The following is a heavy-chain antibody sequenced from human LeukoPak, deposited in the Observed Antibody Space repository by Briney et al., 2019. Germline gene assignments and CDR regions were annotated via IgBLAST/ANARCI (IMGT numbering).Heavy chain of an antibody. CDR3: ARNPVGIITTHPNWFDP. V-gene: IGHV4-39*01. CDR1: GGSISSSNYY. CDR2: IYYSGST. Sequence: NASETLSLTCTVSGGSISSSNYYWGWIRQPPGKGLEWVGSIYYSGSTYYNPSLKSRVTISVDTSKNQFSLKLSSVTAADTAVYYCARNPVGIITTHPNWFDPWGQGTLVTVSS. D-gene: IGHD3-3*01. J-gene: IGHJ5*02.